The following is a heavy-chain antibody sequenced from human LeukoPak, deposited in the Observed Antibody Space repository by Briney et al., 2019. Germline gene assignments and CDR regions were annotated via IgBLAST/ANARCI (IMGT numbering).Heavy chain of an antibody. CDR1: GGSISGGDYY. CDR3: AREVAGYYDSSGYFDI. J-gene: IGHJ3*02. V-gene: IGHV4-30-4*08. D-gene: IGHD3-22*01. Sequence: SQTLSLTCTVSGGSISGGDYYWSWIRQPPGKGLEWIGYIYYSGSTYYNPSLKSRVTISVDTSRNQFSLKLSSVTAADTAVYYCAREVAGYYDSSGYFDIWGQGTMVTVSS. CDR2: IYYSGST.